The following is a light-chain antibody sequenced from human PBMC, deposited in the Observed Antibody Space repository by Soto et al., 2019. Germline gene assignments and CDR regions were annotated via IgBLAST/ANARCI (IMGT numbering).Light chain of an antibody. CDR3: QQYNSYSYT. Sequence: DIQMTQSPSTLSASVGDRVTITCRASQSISSWLAWYQQKPGKAPKLLIYDASSLESAVPSWCSGSGSGTEFTLPISSLQPDDFATYDCQQYNSYSYTFGQGTKLEIK. CDR2: DAS. CDR1: QSISSW. J-gene: IGKJ2*01. V-gene: IGKV1-5*01.